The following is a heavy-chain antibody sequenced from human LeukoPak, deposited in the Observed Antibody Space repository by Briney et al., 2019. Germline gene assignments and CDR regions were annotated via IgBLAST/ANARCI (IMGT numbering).Heavy chain of an antibody. CDR3: AREFSQYDSSGYLPPWADAFDI. CDR2: IYYSGST. D-gene: IGHD3-22*01. Sequence: SETLSLTCTVSGGSISSSSYYWGWIRQPPGKGLEWIGSIYYSGSTYYNPSLKSRVTISVDTSKNQFSLKLSSVTAADTAVYYCAREFSQYDSSGYLPPWADAFDIWGQGTMVTVSS. J-gene: IGHJ3*02. CDR1: GGSISSSSYY. V-gene: IGHV4-39*07.